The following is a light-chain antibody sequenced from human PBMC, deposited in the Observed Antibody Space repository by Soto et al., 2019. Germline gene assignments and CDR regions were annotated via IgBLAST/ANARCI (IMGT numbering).Light chain of an antibody. V-gene: IGLV2-8*01. CDR2: EVT. Sequence: QSALTQPPSASGSPGQSVTISCTGTRSDVGDYNYVSWYQQHPGKAPNLLIYEVTKRPSGVPDRFSGSKSANTASLTVSGLQAEDEADYYCSSYAGSDNFEVFGGGTKLTVL. CDR3: SSYAGSDNFEV. J-gene: IGLJ2*01. CDR1: RSDVGDYNY.